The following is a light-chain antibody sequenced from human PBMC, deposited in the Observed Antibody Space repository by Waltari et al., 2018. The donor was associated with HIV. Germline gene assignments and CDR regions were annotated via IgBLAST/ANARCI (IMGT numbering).Light chain of an antibody. Sequence: QSVLTQPPSVSGAPGLRVTISCTGTSSNIGAGYDVHWYQQLPGTAPKLLIFNNIHRPSGVPDRFSGSQAGSAASLAITGLQAEDEAHYYCQSFDTSLSGYVFGTGTELTVL. J-gene: IGLJ1*01. CDR1: SSNIGAGYD. CDR3: QSFDTSLSGYV. V-gene: IGLV1-40*01. CDR2: NNI.